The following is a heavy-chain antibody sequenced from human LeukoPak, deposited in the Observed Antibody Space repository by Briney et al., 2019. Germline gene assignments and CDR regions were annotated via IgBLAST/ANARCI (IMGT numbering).Heavy chain of an antibody. V-gene: IGHV1-69*13. CDR1: GGTFSSYA. CDR2: IIPIFGTA. J-gene: IGHJ4*02. CDR3: ARASYYYGSGSYSFDY. Sequence: SVKVSCKASGGTFSSYAISWVRQAPGQRLEWMGGIIPIFGTANYAQKFQGRVTITADESTSTAYMELSSLRSEDTAVYYCARASYYYGSGSYSFDYWGQGTLVTVSS. D-gene: IGHD3-10*01.